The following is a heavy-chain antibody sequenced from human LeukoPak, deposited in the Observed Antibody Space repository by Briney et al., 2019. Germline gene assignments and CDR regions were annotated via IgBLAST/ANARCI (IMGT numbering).Heavy chain of an antibody. CDR1: GYTFTGYY. CDR3: ARTRSARHFDY. V-gene: IGHV1-2*02. Sequence: GASVKASCKAPGYTFTGYYMHWVRQAPGQGLEWMGWINPNSGGTNYAQKFQGRVTMTRNTSISTAYMELSSLRSEDTAVYYCARTRSARHFDYWGQGTLVTVSS. CDR2: INPNSGGT. J-gene: IGHJ4*02.